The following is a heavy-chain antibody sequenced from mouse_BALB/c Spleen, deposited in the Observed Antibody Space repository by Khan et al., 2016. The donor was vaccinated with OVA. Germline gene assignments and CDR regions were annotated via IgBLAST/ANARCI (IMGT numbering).Heavy chain of an antibody. Sequence: VQLQQSGPELVKPGASVKISCKASGYSFTGYFMNWVMQSHGKSLEWIGRINPHIGETLYNQKFKGKATLTVDESSRTAHMELRSLASEASAVYYCARKNGDDIDYWGQGTTLTVSS. V-gene: IGHV1-20*02. J-gene: IGHJ2*01. D-gene: IGHD2-2*01. CDR2: INPHIGET. CDR3: ARKNGDDIDY. CDR1: GYSFTGYF.